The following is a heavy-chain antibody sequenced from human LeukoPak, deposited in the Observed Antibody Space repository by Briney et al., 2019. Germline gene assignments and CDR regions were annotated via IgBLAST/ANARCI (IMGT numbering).Heavy chain of an antibody. CDR3: ARDLGLTISDNCLDP. D-gene: IGHD3-3*01. V-gene: IGHV4-38-2*02. J-gene: IGHJ5*02. CDR1: DYSISSGYF. Sequence: SETLSLTCTVSDYSISSGYFWTWIRQPPGKGLEWIGSIFHTGSSYYNPSLKSPVAISVDTSKNQFSLELSSVTAAGTAVYYCARDLGLTISDNCLDPWGQGTLVTVSS. CDR2: IFHTGSS.